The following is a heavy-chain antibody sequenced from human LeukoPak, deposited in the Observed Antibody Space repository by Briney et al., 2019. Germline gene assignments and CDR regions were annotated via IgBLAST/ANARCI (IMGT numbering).Heavy chain of an antibody. CDR2: IYHSGST. J-gene: IGHJ4*02. V-gene: IGHV4-30-2*01. Sequence: SETLSLTCAVSGGSISSGGYSWSWIRQPPGKGLEWIGYIYHSGSTYYNPSLKSRVTISVDRSKNQFSLKLSSVTAADTAVYCCARSGGGYRGTSLLDYWGQGTLVTVSS. D-gene: IGHD5-12*01. CDR3: ARSGGGYRGTSLLDY. CDR1: GGSISSGGYS.